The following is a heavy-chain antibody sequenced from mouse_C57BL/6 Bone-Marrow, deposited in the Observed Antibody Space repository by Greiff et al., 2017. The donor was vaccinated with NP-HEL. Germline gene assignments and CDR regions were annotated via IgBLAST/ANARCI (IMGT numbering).Heavy chain of an antibody. V-gene: IGHV1-50*01. CDR2: IDPSGSYT. Sequence: VQLQQPGAELVKPGASVKLSCKASGYTFTSYWMQWVKQRPGQGLEWIGEIDPSGSYTNYNQKFKGKATLTVDTSSSTAYMQLSSLTSEDSAVYNCAREEGYDFYAMDYWGQGTSVTVSS. D-gene: IGHD2-2*01. CDR1: GYTFTSYW. J-gene: IGHJ4*01. CDR3: AREEGYDFYAMDY.